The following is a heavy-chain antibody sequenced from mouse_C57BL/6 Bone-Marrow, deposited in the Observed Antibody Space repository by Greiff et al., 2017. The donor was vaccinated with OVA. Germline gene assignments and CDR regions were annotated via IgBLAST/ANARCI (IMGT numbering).Heavy chain of an antibody. Sequence: EVKLVASGGGLVKPGGSLTLSCAASGFTFSSYAMSWVRQTPEKRLEWVAPISDGGRYTYYPDNVKGRFTISRDNAKNNLYLQMSHLKSEDTAMYYCARFITTVVAIDYWGQGTTLTVSS. CDR2: ISDGGRYT. J-gene: IGHJ2*01. CDR1: GFTFSSYA. D-gene: IGHD1-1*01. V-gene: IGHV5-4*03. CDR3: ARFITTVVAIDY.